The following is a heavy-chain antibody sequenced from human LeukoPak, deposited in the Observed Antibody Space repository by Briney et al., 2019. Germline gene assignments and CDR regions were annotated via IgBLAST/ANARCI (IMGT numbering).Heavy chain of an antibody. J-gene: IGHJ4*02. CDR1: GYTFTSYA. V-gene: IGHV1-3*01. Sequence: ASVKVSCKASGYTFTSYAMHWVRQAPGQRLEWMGWINAGNGNTKYSQKFQGRVTITRDTSASTAYMELSSLRSEDTAVYYCARASITMVRGVINCLGYWGQGTLVTVSS. D-gene: IGHD3-10*01. CDR3: ARASITMVRGVINCLGY. CDR2: INAGNGNT.